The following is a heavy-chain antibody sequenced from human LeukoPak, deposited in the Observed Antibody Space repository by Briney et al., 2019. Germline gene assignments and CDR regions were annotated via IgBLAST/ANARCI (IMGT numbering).Heavy chain of an antibody. V-gene: IGHV4-39*07. CDR1: GGSISSSSYY. CDR2: IYYSGST. CDR3: ARGLRQGCFDY. Sequence: SETLSLTCTVSGGSISSSSYYWGWIRQPPGKGLEWIGSIYYSGSTYYNPSLKSRVTISVDTSKNQFSLKLSSVTAADTAVYYCARGLRQGCFDYWGQGTLVTVSS. J-gene: IGHJ4*02.